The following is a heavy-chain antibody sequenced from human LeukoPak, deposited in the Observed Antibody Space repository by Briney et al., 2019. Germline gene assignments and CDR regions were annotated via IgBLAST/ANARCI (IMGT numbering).Heavy chain of an antibody. Sequence: PGRSLRLSCAASGFTFSSYGMHWVRQAPGKGLEWVAVIWYDGSNKYYADSVKGRFTISRDNSKNTLYLQMNSLRAEDTAVYYRARNPAHYGSSRYSYYYGMDVWGQGTTVTVSS. CDR3: ARNPAHYGSSRYSYYYGMDV. D-gene: IGHD6-13*01. CDR2: IWYDGSNK. J-gene: IGHJ6*02. CDR1: GFTFSSYG. V-gene: IGHV3-33*01.